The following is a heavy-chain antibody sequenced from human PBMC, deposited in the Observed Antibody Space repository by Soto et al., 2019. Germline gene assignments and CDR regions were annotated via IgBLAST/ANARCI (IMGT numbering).Heavy chain of an antibody. Sequence: PAGSLRLSCAASGFTFSSYWMHWVRQAPGKGLVWVSRINSDGSSTSYADSVKGRFTISRDNAKNTLYLQMNSLRAEDTAVYYCARGPVYYYYGMDVWGQGTTVTVSS. CDR2: INSDGSST. V-gene: IGHV3-74*01. CDR1: GFTFSSYW. CDR3: ARGPVYYYYGMDV. J-gene: IGHJ6*02.